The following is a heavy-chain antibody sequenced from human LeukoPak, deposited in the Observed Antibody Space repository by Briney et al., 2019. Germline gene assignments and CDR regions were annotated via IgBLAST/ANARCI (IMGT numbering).Heavy chain of an antibody. CDR3: ARHATVVVPAAIGYNWFDP. CDR1: GGSISSSSYY. Sequence: SETLSLTCTVSGGSISSSSYYWGWIRQPPGKGLEWIGSIYYSGSTYYNPSLKSRVTISVDTSKNQFSLKLSSVTAADMAVYYCARHATVVVPAAIGYNWFDPWGQGTLVTVSS. CDR2: IYYSGST. V-gene: IGHV4-39*01. D-gene: IGHD2-2*01. J-gene: IGHJ5*02.